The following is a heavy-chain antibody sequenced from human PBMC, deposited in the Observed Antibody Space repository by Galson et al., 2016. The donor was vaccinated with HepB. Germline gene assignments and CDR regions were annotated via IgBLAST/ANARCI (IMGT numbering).Heavy chain of an antibody. J-gene: IGHJ6*02. CDR3: AREMPIREYYYYGMDV. D-gene: IGHD3-16*01. CDR2: MWTDGSKK. CDR1: GFTFTSYV. Sequence: SLRLSCAASGFTFTSYVMHWVRQAPGKGLEWVAVMWTDGSKKYYADSVRGRFTISRDNSNNTVFLHMDSLRVEDTAVYYCAREMPIREYYYYGMDVWGQGTPVTVSS. V-gene: IGHV3-33*01.